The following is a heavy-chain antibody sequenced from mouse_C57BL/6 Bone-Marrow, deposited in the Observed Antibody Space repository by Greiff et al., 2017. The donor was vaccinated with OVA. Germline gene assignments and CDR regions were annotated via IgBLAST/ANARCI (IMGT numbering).Heavy chain of an antibody. Sequence: QVQLQQSGAELVRPGTSVKMSCKASGYTFTNYWIGWAKQRPGHGLEWIGDIYPGGGYTNYNEKFKGKAKLTAVTSASTAYMQLSSLTSEDSAVYYCARPPWDGWGQGTTLTVSS. D-gene: IGHD4-1*01. CDR3: ARPPWDG. CDR1: GYTFTNYW. J-gene: IGHJ2*01. V-gene: IGHV1-63*01. CDR2: IYPGGGYT.